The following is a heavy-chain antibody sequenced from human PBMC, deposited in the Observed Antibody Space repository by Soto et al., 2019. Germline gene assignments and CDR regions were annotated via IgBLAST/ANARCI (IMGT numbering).Heavy chain of an antibody. Sequence: CEACGERLKGYYMRWARHYPGQGLEWMGWISPYSGDTNYAQRLQGRVTMTRDTSTSTAYMELRSLRSDDTAIYYCASGGRSSFGAFDIWGQGTMVTVSS. CDR1: GERLKGYY. CDR2: ISPYSGDT. D-gene: IGHD6-6*01. CDR3: ASGGRSSFGAFDI. V-gene: IGHV1-18*04. J-gene: IGHJ3*02.